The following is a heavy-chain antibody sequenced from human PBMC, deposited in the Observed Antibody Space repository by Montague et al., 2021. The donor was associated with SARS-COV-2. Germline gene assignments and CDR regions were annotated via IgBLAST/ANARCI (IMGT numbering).Heavy chain of an antibody. CDR2: IYYSGST. CDR1: GGSLSGYY. Sequence: SETLSLTCAVYGGSLSGYYWSWIRQPPGKGLEWIGSIYYSGSTYYNPSLKSRVTISVDTSKNQFSLKLSSVTAADTAVYYCARHYSATLPAVYWGQGTLVTVSS. CDR3: ARHYSATLPAVY. V-gene: IGHV4-34*01. J-gene: IGHJ4*02. D-gene: IGHD2-15*01.